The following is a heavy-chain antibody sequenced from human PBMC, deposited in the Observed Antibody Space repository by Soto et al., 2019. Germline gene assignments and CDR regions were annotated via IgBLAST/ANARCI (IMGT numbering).Heavy chain of an antibody. V-gene: IGHV1-18*01. D-gene: IGHD1-1*01. Sequence: QVHLVQSGAEVKKPGASVKVSCKGSGYTFTSYVITWVRQAPGQGLEWMGWISARNGDTDYAQKLQGRVTVTRDSSTSTAYMELRSLLSDDTAVYYCARGRYGDYWGQGALVTVSS. CDR1: GYTFTSYV. CDR3: ARGRYGDY. CDR2: ISARNGDT. J-gene: IGHJ4*02.